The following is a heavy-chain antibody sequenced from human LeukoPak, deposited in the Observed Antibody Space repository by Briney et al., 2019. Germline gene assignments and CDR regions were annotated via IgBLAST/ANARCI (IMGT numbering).Heavy chain of an antibody. J-gene: IGHJ3*02. CDR2: IKEDGSEK. CDR3: ARLHSGRYYGDAFDI. CDR1: GFIFSSYG. V-gene: IGHV3-7*03. Sequence: GGSLRLSCVASGFIFSSYGMNWVRQAPGKGLEWVANIKEDGSEKYYVDSVRGRFTISRDNAKNSLYVQMNSLRAEDTAVYYCARLHSGRYYGDAFDIWGQGTMVTVSS. D-gene: IGHD1-26*01.